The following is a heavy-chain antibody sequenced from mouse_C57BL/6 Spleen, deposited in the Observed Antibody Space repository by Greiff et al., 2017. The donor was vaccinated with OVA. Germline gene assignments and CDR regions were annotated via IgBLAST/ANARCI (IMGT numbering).Heavy chain of an antibody. J-gene: IGHJ3*01. CDR2: IDPETGGT. D-gene: IGHD2-14*01. CDR1: GYTFTDYE. CDR3: TRDGGTLAWFAY. V-gene: IGHV1-15*01. Sequence: QVQLQQSGAELVRPGASVTLSCTASGYTFTDYEMHWVKQTPVHGLEWIGAIDPETGGTAYNQKFKGKAILTADKSSSTAYMELRSLTSEDSAVYYCTRDGGTLAWFAYWGQGTLVTVSA.